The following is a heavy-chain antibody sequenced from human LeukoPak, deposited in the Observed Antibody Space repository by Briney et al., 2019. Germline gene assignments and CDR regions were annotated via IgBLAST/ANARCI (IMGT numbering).Heavy chain of an antibody. J-gene: IGHJ6*03. CDR1: GFTFSSYS. D-gene: IGHD3-3*01. V-gene: IGHV3-21*01. CDR2: ISSSSGYI. Sequence: GGSLRLSCAASGFTFSSYSMNWVRQAPGKGLEWVSSISSSSGYIYYADSVKGRFTISRDNAKNSLYLQMNSLRAEDTAVYYCARDPRYYDFWSGYWNYYYYMDVWGKGTTVTVSS. CDR3: ARDPRYYDFWSGYWNYYYYMDV.